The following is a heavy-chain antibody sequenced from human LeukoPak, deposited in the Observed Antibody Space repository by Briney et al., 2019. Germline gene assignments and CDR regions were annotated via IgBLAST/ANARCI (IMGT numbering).Heavy chain of an antibody. J-gene: IGHJ3*02. Sequence: SETLSLTCAVYGGSYSGYYWSWIRQPPGKGLAWLGEINHSGSTNYNPSLKSRVTISVDTSKNQFSLKLSSVTAADTAVYYCASTYQPLLGAFDIWGQGIMVTVSS. V-gene: IGHV4-34*01. CDR2: INHSGST. CDR3: ASTYQPLLGAFDI. D-gene: IGHD2-2*01. CDR1: GGSYSGYY.